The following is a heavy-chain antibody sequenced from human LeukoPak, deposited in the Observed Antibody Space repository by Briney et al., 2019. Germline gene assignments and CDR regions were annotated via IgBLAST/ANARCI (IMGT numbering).Heavy chain of an antibody. CDR3: ARGRAMVRGAIGWFDP. Sequence: SETLSLTCAVYGGSFSGYYWSWIRQPPGKGLEWIGEINHSGSTYYNPSLKSRVTISVDTSKNQFSLKLSSVTAADTAVYYCARGRAMVRGAIGWFDPWGQGTLVTVSS. CDR2: INHSGST. J-gene: IGHJ5*02. V-gene: IGHV4-34*01. CDR1: GGSFSGYY. D-gene: IGHD3-10*01.